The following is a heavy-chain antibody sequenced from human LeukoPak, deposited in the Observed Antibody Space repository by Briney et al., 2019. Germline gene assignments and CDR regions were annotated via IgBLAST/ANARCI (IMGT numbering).Heavy chain of an antibody. Sequence: SQTLSLTCTVSGGSISSGCYYWSWIRQPAGKGLEWIGRIYTSGSTNYNPSLKSRVTISVDTSKNQFSLKLSSVTAADTAVYYCARMSFRGGWGSFDYWGQGTLVTVSS. CDR1: GGSISSGCYY. CDR3: ARMSFRGGWGSFDY. V-gene: IGHV4-61*02. CDR2: IYTSGST. J-gene: IGHJ4*02. D-gene: IGHD6-19*01.